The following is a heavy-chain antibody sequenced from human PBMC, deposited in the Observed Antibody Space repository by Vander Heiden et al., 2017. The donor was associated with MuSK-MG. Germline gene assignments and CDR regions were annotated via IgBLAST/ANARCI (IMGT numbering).Heavy chain of an antibody. V-gene: IGHV4-59*01. CDR2: IYYSGST. CDR3: ARGAPYYYDSS. J-gene: IGHJ5*02. Sequence: QVQLQESGPGLVKPSETLSLTCTVSGGSISSYYWSWIRQPPGKGLEWIGYIYYSGSTNYNPSLKCRVTISVDTSKNQFSLKLSSVTAADTAVYYCARGAPYYYDSSWGQGTLVTVSS. D-gene: IGHD3-22*01. CDR1: GGSISSYY.